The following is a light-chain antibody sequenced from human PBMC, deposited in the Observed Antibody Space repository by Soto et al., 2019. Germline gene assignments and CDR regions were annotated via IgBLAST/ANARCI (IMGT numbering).Light chain of an antibody. CDR1: SSDVGAYNF. CDR3: CSYAGSYTWV. V-gene: IGLV2-11*01. CDR2: DVS. Sequence: QSALTQPRSVSGSPGQSVTISCAGTSSDVGAYNFVSLYQQHPGKAPKLMIYDVSKRPSGVPDRFSGTTSGNTSSLTISGLQAEDEAYYYCCSYAGSYTWVFGTGTKVTVL. J-gene: IGLJ1*01.